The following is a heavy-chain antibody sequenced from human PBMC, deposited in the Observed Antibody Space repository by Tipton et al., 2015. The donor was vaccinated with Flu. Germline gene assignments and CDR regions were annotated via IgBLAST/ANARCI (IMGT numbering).Heavy chain of an antibody. CDR1: GGSISSYY. CDR3: ARHKFAADSSGWYAYWYFDL. J-gene: IGHJ2*01. D-gene: IGHD6-19*01. CDR2: IHTSGCT. Sequence: TLSLTCTVSGGSISSYYWSWIRQPAGKGLESIGRIHTSGCTNYNSSLKSRVTMSVDTSKNQFSLKLSSVTAADTAVYYCARHKFAADSSGWYAYWYFDLWGRSTLVTVSS. V-gene: IGHV4-4*07.